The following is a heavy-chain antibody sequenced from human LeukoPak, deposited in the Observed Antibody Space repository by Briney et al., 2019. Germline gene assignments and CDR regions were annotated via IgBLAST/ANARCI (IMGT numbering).Heavy chain of an antibody. J-gene: IGHJ6*03. D-gene: IGHD2-21*02. CDR2: IRAYNGNT. CDR1: GYTFTSYG. CDR3: ARGNEVVTVGDAYYMDV. Sequence: GASVKVSCKAAGYTFTSYGISRWRQAAGQGLEWMGWIRAYNGNTNYSQKLQGRVTMNTDTSTSPVYMELGSLRSDDTAVYYCARGNEVVTVGDAYYMDVWGKGTTATVSS. V-gene: IGHV1-18*01.